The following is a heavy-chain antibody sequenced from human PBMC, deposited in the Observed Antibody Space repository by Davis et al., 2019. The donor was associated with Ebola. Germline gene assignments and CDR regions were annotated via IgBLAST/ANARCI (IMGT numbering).Heavy chain of an antibody. V-gene: IGHV4-59*12. D-gene: IGHD2-2*02. CDR3: ARGLPYQLLYVDYYYYGMDV. J-gene: IGHJ6*02. Sequence: MPSETLSLTCTVSGGSISSYYWSWIRQPPGKGLEWIGYIYYSGSTNYNPSLKSRVTISVDTSKNQFSLKLSSVTAADTAVYYCARGLPYQLLYVDYYYYGMDVWGQGTTVTVSS. CDR2: IYYSGST. CDR1: GGSISSYY.